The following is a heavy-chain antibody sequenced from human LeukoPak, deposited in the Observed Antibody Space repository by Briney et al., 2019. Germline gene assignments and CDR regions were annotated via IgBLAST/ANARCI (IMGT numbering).Heavy chain of an antibody. CDR1: GGSFSGYY. V-gene: IGHV4-34*01. CDR2: INHSGST. J-gene: IGHJ6*02. D-gene: IGHD3-3*01. Sequence: SETLSLTCAVYGGSFSGYYWSWIRQPPGKGLEWIGEINHSGSTNYNPSLKSRVTISVDTSKNQFSLKLSSVTAADTAVYYCAREPRYYDFWSGSANYYYYGMDVWGQGTTVTVSS. CDR3: AREPRYYDFWSGSANYYYYGMDV.